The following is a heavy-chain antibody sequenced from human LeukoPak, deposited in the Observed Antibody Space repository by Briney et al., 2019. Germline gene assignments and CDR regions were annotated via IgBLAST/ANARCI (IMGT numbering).Heavy chain of an antibody. D-gene: IGHD6-13*01. CDR3: ARDQRIAADYYYYGMDV. J-gene: IGHJ6*02. CDR1: GGSISSSSYY. Sequence: SETLSLTCTVSGGSISSSSYYWSWIRQPPGKGLEWIGYIYYSGSTNSNPSLKSRVTISVDTSKNQFSLKLSSMTAADTAVYYCARDQRIAADYYYYGMDVWGQGTTVTVSS. CDR2: IYYSGST. V-gene: IGHV4-61*01.